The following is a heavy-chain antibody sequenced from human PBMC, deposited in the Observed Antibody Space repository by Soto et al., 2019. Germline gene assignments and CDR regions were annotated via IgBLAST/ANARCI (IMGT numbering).Heavy chain of an antibody. V-gene: IGHV1-18*01. CDR2: ISPYSGNT. Sequence: QVQLVQSGDEVRKPGSSVKVSCKASGYIFVNYGIAWVRQAPGQGLEWMGWISPYSGNTHYASKGQGRTTQTHETTTGTAHMGLGSLTTGGTAVYYFGMVDNYVTPTPQDVWGQGTTVTVSS. J-gene: IGHJ6*02. D-gene: IGHD3-16*01. CDR3: GMVDNYVTPTPQDV. CDR1: GYIFVNYG.